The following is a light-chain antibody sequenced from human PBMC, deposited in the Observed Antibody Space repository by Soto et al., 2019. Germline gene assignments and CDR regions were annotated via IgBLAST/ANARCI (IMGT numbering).Light chain of an antibody. CDR2: KAS. CDR1: QSISSW. J-gene: IGKJ1*01. V-gene: IGKV1-5*03. CDR3: QHYNNWPPAWT. Sequence: DIQRTQSPSTLSASVGDRVTITCRASQSISSWLAWYQQKPGKAPNLLIYKASSLEGGVPSRFSGSGSVTEFTLTISSLQPDEFATYYCQHYNNWPPAWTFGQGTKVDIK.